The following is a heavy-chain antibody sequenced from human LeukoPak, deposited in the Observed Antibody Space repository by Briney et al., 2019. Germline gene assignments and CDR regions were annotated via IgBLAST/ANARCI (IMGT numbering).Heavy chain of an antibody. D-gene: IGHD7-27*01. V-gene: IGHV4-34*01. J-gene: IGHJ4*02. CDR3: ARNRRSNWESLSFIDY. CDR2: INRSGST. Sequence: PSETLSLTCAVYGGSFSGYYWSWIRQPPGKGLEWIGEINRSGSTNYNPSLKSRVTISVDTSKNQFSLKLNSVTAADTAIYYCARNRRSNWESLSFIDYWGQGTLVTVSS. CDR1: GGSFSGYY.